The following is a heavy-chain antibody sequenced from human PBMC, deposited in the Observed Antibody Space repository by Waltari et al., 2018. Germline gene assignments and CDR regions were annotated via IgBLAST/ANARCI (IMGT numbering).Heavy chain of an antibody. Sequence: QVQLVQSGAEVKKPGASVKVSCKASGYTFTGNYIHWVRQAPGQGLEWMGWIDPNSGGTDYAQKFQGRVTMTRDTSITTAYMELSRLKFDDTAVYHCAIEYQLRKGGSFDIWGQGTMVTVSS. D-gene: IGHD2-2*01. CDR1: GYTFTGNY. CDR3: AIEYQLRKGGSFDI. CDR2: IDPNSGGT. V-gene: IGHV1-2*02. J-gene: IGHJ3*02.